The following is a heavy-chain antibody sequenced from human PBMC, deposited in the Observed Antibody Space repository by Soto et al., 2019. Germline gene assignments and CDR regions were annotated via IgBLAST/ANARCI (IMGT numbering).Heavy chain of an antibody. D-gene: IGHD6-19*01. Sequence: SETLSLTCTVSGGSISSSSYYWGWIRQPPGKGLEWIGSIYYSGSTYYNPSLKSRVTISVDTSKNQFSLKLSSVTAADTAVYYCARHFDRYSSGFLLDYWGQGTLVNVS. CDR1: GGSISSSSYY. CDR2: IYYSGST. CDR3: ARHFDRYSSGFLLDY. V-gene: IGHV4-39*01. J-gene: IGHJ4*02.